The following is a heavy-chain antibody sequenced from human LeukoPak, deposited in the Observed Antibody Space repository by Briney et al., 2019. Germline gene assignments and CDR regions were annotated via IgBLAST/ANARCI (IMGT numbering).Heavy chain of an antibody. Sequence: SGTLSLTCAVPSGSISSSNWWSWVRQPPGKGLEWIGEIYHSGSTNYNPSLKSRVTISVDKSKNQFSLKLSSVTAADTAVYYCARAPGYSGYGFFDYWGQGTLVTVSS. CDR1: SGSISSSNW. J-gene: IGHJ4*02. CDR3: ARAPGYSGYGFFDY. CDR2: IYHSGST. D-gene: IGHD5-12*01. V-gene: IGHV4-4*02.